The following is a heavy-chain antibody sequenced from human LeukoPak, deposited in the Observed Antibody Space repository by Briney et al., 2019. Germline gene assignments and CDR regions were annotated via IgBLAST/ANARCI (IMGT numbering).Heavy chain of an antibody. D-gene: IGHD2-2*01. CDR2: IIPIFGTA. V-gene: IGHV1-69*05. Sequence: SVKVSCKASGGTFSSYAISWVRQAPGQGLEWMGGIIPIFGTANYAQKFQGRVTMTRDMSTSTVYMELSSLRSEDTAVYYCAREGYCSSTSCSPLFDYWGQGTLVTVSS. CDR1: GGTFSSYA. J-gene: IGHJ4*02. CDR3: AREGYCSSTSCSPLFDY.